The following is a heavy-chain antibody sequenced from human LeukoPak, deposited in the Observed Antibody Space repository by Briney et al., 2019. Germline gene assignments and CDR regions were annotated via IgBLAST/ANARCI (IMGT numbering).Heavy chain of an antibody. CDR2: INHSGST. CDR1: GGSFSGYY. D-gene: IGHD3-22*01. V-gene: IGHV4-34*01. CDR3: ARGRTENTMIVVETYYFDY. J-gene: IGHJ4*02. Sequence: SETLSLTCAVYGGSFSGYYWSWIRQPPGKGLKWIGEINHSGSTNYNPSLKSRVTISVDTSKNQFSLKLSSVTAADTAVYYCARGRTENTMIVVETYYFDYWGQGTLVTVSS.